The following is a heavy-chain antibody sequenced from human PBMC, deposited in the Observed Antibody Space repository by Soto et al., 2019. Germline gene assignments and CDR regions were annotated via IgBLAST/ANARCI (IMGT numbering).Heavy chain of an antibody. CDR2: INPILSMS. V-gene: IGHV1-69*02. D-gene: IGHD3-10*01. Sequence: QVQLVQSGAEVKRPGSSVKVSCKASGDTFTFYSINWVRQAPGLGLEWMGRINPILSMSNYAQRFQGRVTITADKSTSTAYRELSSLRSEDTATYYCASSYGSVYRAFGYWGQGALVTVSS. J-gene: IGHJ4*02. CDR3: ASSYGSVYRAFGY. CDR1: GDTFTFYS.